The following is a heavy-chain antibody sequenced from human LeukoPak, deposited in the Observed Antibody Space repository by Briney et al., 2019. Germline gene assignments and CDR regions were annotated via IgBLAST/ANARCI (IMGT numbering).Heavy chain of an antibody. CDR1: GYTFTSYA. CDR3: AREYCSSTSCYAIWFDP. Sequence: ASVKVSCKASGYTFTSYAMNWVRQAPGQGLEWMGWINPNSGGTNYAQKFQGWVTMTRDTSISTAYMELSRLRSDDTAVYYCAREYCSSTSCYAIWFDPWGQGTLVTVSS. D-gene: IGHD2-2*01. CDR2: INPNSGGT. J-gene: IGHJ5*02. V-gene: IGHV1-2*04.